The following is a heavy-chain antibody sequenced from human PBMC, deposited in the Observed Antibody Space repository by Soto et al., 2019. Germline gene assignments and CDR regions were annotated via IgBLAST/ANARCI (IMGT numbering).Heavy chain of an antibody. D-gene: IGHD4-17*01. J-gene: IGHJ6*02. Sequence: PGYSLKISCKGSGYSFTSSWIGWVRQMPGKGLEWMGIIYPGDSDTRYSPSFQGQVTISANKSISTAYLQWSSLKASDTAMYYCARHGLHYGDYDYHYGMDVWGQGTTVTVSS. CDR1: GYSFTSSW. V-gene: IGHV5-51*01. CDR3: ARHGLHYGDYDYHYGMDV. CDR2: IYPGDSDT.